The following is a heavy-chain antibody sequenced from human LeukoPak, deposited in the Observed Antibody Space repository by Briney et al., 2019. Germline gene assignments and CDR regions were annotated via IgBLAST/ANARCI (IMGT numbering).Heavy chain of an antibody. J-gene: IGHJ5*02. D-gene: IGHD3-22*01. CDR1: GYSFTSYW. Sequence: GESLKISCKGSGYSFTSYWIGWVRQMPGKGLEWVGIIYPGDSDTRYSPSFQGQATISADKSISTAYLQWSSLKASDTAMYYCARPKYYYDSSGYSKWFDPWGQGTLVTVST. V-gene: IGHV5-51*01. CDR2: IYPGDSDT. CDR3: ARPKYYYDSSGYSKWFDP.